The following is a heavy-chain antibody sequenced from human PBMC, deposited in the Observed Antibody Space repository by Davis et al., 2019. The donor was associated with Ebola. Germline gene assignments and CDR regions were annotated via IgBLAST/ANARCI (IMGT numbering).Heavy chain of an antibody. CDR1: GFTFDDHG. CDR2: ISWSSGSR. V-gene: IGHV3-9*01. J-gene: IGHJ5*02. CDR3: ATHRYP. Sequence: PGGSLRLSCVASGFTFDDHGMHWVRQVPGKGLEWVSGISWSSGSRDYADAVKGRFTISRDNAKRSLFLQMNNLRAEDTAIYYCATHRYPWGQGSLVTVSS. D-gene: IGHD2-2*01.